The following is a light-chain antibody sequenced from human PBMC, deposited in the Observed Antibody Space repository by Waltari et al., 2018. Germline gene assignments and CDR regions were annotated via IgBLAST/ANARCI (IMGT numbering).Light chain of an antibody. CDR1: SSDGGGYNY. CDR3: SSYTSSTWV. J-gene: IGLJ3*02. V-gene: IGLV2-14*01. CDR2: EVS. Sequence: QSALTQPASVSGSPGQSIHISCTGPSSDGGGYNYVSWYQQHPGKAPKLMIYEVSNRPSGVSNRFSGSKSGNTASLTISGLQAEDEADYYCSSYTSSTWVFGGGTKLTVL.